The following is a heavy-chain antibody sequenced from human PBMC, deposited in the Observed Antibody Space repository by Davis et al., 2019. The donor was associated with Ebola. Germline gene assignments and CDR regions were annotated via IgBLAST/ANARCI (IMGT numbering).Heavy chain of an antibody. CDR2: INPSRGIT. CDR3: ARVLVATIGSYYGMDV. Sequence: AASVKVSCKASGYTFTSYYMHWVRQAPGQGLEWMGIINPSRGITSYGQKFQGRVTITADESTSTAYMELSSLRSEDTAVYYCARVLVATIGSYYGMDVWGQGTTVAVSS. J-gene: IGHJ6*02. CDR1: GYTFTSYY. V-gene: IGHV1-46*01. D-gene: IGHD5-12*01.